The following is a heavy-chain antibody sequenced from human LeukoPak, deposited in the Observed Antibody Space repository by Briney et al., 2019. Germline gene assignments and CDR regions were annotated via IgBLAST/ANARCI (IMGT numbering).Heavy chain of an antibody. CDR3: ARLGGYYYGSGSYYNFDY. V-gene: IGHV5-51*01. J-gene: IGHJ4*02. Sequence: GESLKISCKGSGYSFTNYWIGWVRQMPGKGLEWMGIIYPGDSDTRYSPSFQGQVTISADKSISTAYLQWSSLKASDTAMYYCARLGGYYYGSGSYYNFDYWGQGTLVTVSS. CDR2: IYPGDSDT. D-gene: IGHD3-10*01. CDR1: GYSFTNYW.